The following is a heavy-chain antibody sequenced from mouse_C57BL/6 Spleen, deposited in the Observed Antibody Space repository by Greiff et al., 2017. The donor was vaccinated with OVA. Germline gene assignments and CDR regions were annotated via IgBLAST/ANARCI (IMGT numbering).Heavy chain of an antibody. J-gene: IGHJ2*01. Sequence: VQLQQSGAELVRPGASVKLSCTASGFNIKDDYMHWVKQRPEQGLEWIGWIDPENGDTEYASKFQGKATITADTSSNTAYLQLSSLTSEDTAVYYCTTNYIVYCDYWGQGTTLTVSS. V-gene: IGHV14-4*01. CDR2: IDPENGDT. D-gene: IGHD2-12*01. CDR3: TTNYIVYCDY. CDR1: GFNIKDDY.